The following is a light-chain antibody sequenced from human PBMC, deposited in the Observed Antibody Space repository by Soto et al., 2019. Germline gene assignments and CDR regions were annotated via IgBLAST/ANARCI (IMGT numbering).Light chain of an antibody. CDR1: QVISTY. J-gene: IGKJ4*01. CDR2: AAS. CDR3: QQLYSSPLS. Sequence: DIQLTQSPSFLSASVGDRVTITCRASQVISTYLAWYQQSPGKAPTLLIYAASTLQSGVPSRFSGSGSGTEFTLTISSLQPEDFATYFCQQLYSSPLSFGRGTKVDIK. V-gene: IGKV1-9*01.